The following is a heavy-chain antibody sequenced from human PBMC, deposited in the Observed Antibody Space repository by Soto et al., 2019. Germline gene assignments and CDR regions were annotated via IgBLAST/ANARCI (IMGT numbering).Heavy chain of an antibody. J-gene: IGHJ4*02. CDR3: ASPRVDRYSSSWYSQFDY. CDR2: IIPIFGTA. CDR1: GGTFSSYA. V-gene: IGHV1-69*13. D-gene: IGHD6-13*01. Sequence: GASVKVSCKASGGTFSSYAISWVRQAPGQGLEWMGGIIPIFGTANYAQKFQGRVTITADESTGTAYMELSSLRSEDTAVYYCASPRVDRYSSSWYSQFDYWGQGTLVTVSS.